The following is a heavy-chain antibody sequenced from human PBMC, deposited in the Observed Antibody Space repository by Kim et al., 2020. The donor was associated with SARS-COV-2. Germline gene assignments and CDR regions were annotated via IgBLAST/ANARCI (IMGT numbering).Heavy chain of an antibody. Sequence: SETLSLTCTVSGGSISSSSYYWAWIRQPPGKGLEWIGSIYYSGSTYYNPSLKSRVTISADTSKNQFSLKLSSVTAADTSLYYCTRHQLYCTNNRCYFSGSGQGDTFHVWGQGTMVTVSS. CDR3: TRHQLYCTNNRCYFSGSGQGDTFHV. D-gene: IGHD2-8*01. J-gene: IGHJ3*01. CDR2: IYYSGST. CDR1: GGSISSSSYY. V-gene: IGHV4-39*01.